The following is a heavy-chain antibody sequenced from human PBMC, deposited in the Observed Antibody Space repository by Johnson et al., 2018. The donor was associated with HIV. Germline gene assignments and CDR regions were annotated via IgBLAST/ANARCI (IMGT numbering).Heavy chain of an antibody. CDR2: ISYDGSNK. D-gene: IGHD3-10*01. V-gene: IGHV3-30*18. CDR1: GFTVSSNY. Sequence: QVQLVESGGGLVQPGGSLRLSCAASGFTVSSNYMSWVRQAPGKGLEWVAVISYDGSNKYYADSVKGRFTISRDNSKNTLYLQMNSLRAEDTAVYYCAKEDYYGSGSYDAFDIWGQGTMVTVSS. CDR3: AKEDYYGSGSYDAFDI. J-gene: IGHJ3*02.